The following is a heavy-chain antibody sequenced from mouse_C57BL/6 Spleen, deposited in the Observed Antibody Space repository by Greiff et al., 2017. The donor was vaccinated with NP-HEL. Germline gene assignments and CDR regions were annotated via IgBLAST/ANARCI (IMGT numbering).Heavy chain of an antibody. Sequence: DVHLVESGGGLVKPGGSLKLSCAASGFTFSSYAMSWVRQTPEKRLEWVATISDGGSYTYYPDNVKGRFTISRDNAKNNLYLQMSHLKSEDTAMYYCARGERLYGYDDYWGQGTTLTVSS. J-gene: IGHJ2*01. D-gene: IGHD2-2*01. CDR3: ARGERLYGYDDY. CDR2: ISDGGSYT. V-gene: IGHV5-4*01. CDR1: GFTFSSYA.